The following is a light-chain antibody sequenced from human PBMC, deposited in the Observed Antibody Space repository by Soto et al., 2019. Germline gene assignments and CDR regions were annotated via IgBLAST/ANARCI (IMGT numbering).Light chain of an antibody. Sequence: IHMTQSPSTLPASLGDRVTVTXRASKSINSWFAWYQQQPGXAPKXXXYYXSSLQSGVPSRFTGRGYGTEFTLTISSLQPDDVANYYCQQYKSYSLTFGQGTKVDIK. CDR1: KSINSW. CDR3: QQYKSYSLT. CDR2: YXS. V-gene: IGKV1-5*01. J-gene: IGKJ1*01.